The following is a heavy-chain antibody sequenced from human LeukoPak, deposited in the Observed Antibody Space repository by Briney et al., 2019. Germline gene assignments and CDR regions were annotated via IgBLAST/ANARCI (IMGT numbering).Heavy chain of an antibody. CDR3: ARDRTYGSYYYGMDV. J-gene: IGHJ6*02. V-gene: IGHV1-69*13. Sequence: SVKVSCKASGYTFTSYDINWVRQAPGQGLEWMGGIIPIFGTANYAQKFQGRVTITADESTSTAYMELSSLRSEDTAVYYCARDRTYGSYYYGMDVWGQGTTVTVSS. CDR2: IIPIFGTA. D-gene: IGHD4-17*01. CDR1: GYTFTSYD.